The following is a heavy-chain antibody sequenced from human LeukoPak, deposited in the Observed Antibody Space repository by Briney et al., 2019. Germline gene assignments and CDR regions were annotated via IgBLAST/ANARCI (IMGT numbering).Heavy chain of an antibody. Sequence: GGSLRLSCAASGFTFSDYYMSWIRQAPGMGLEWVSYIRTSGSTIYYADSVKGRFTISRDSSKNTLYLQMNSLRAEDTAVYYCAKVSGGGLYYDGMDVWGQGTTVTVSS. CDR3: AKVSGGGLYYDGMDV. D-gene: IGHD1-14*01. CDR1: GFTFSDYY. V-gene: IGHV3-11*01. CDR2: IRTSGSTI. J-gene: IGHJ6*02.